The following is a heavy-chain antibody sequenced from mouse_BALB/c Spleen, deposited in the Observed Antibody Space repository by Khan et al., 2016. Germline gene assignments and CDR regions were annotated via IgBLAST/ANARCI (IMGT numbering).Heavy chain of an antibody. J-gene: IGHJ2*01. CDR1: GYSITSDYA. V-gene: IGHV3-2*02. CDR2: ISYSCST. Sequence: EVQLQESGPGLVKPSQSLSLTCTVTGYSITSDYAWNWIRQFPGNKLEWMGYISYSCSTSYNPSLKSRISITRDTSKNQFFLQLNSVTTEDTATYYCARSIMANWGQGTTLTVSS. CDR3: ARSIMAN.